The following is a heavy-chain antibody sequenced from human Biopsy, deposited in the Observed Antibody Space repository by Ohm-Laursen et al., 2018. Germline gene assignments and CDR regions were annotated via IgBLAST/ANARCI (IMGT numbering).Heavy chain of an antibody. CDR3: ATTTMDTSGWFGNYFDS. CDR2: ISHSGNT. J-gene: IGHJ4*02. D-gene: IGHD6-19*01. CDR1: GFSISSGHY. Sequence: SQTLSLTCAVFGFSISSGHYWAWIRQPPGKGLEWIGTISHSGNTYYNPSLRRRVTMSIDTYRNQFSLKLSSVIAAETAVYYCATTTMDTSGWFGNYFDSWGQGTLVTVSA. V-gene: IGHV4-38-2*01.